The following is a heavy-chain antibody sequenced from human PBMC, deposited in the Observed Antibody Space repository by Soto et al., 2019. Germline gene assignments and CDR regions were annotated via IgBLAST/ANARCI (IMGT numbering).Heavy chain of an antibody. CDR3: ANTGSGSPAYGRDV. CDR1: GFTFSSYA. CDR2: ISGSGGST. J-gene: IGHJ6*02. D-gene: IGHD1-26*01. Sequence: GGSLRLSCAASGFTFSSYAMSWVRQAPGKGLEWVSAISGSGGSTYYADSVKGRFTISRDNSKNTLYLQMNSLRAEDRAVYYCANTGSGSPAYGRDVWGQGTTVTVSS. V-gene: IGHV3-23*01.